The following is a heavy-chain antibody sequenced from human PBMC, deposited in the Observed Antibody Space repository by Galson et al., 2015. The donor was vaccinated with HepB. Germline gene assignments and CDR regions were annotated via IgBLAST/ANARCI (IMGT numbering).Heavy chain of an antibody. CDR2: IYPGDSDT. CDR3: ARHVTDSSSNPIVRYYYYGMDV. CDR1: GYSFTSYW. Sequence: QSGAEVKKPGESLKISCTGSGYSFTSYWIGWVRQMPGKGLEWMGIIYPGDSDTRYSPSFQGQVTISADKSISTAYLQWSSLKASDTAMYYCARHVTDSSSNPIVRYYYYGMDVWGQGTTVTVSS. V-gene: IGHV5-51*01. D-gene: IGHD6-6*01. J-gene: IGHJ6*02.